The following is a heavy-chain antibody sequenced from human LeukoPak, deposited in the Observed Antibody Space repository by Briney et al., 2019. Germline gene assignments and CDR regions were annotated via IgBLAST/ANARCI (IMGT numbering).Heavy chain of an antibody. V-gene: IGHV4-59*01. CDR3: ARGLLTYYYDSSGYDAFDI. CDR2: IYYSGST. D-gene: IGHD3-22*01. J-gene: IGHJ3*02. Sequence: SETLPLTCTISGGSISSYYWSRIRQPPGKGLEWIGYIYYSGSTNYNPSLKSRVPISVDTSKNQFSLKLSSVTAADTAVYYCARGLLTYYYDSSGYDAFDIWGQGTMVTVSS. CDR1: GGSISSYY.